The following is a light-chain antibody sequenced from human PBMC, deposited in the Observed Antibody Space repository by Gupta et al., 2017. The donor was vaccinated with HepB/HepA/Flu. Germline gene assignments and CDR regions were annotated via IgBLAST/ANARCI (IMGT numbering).Light chain of an antibody. CDR3: QSYDSSLSGFWV. Sequence: QSVLTQPPSVSGDPGQRVTISCTGSSSNIGAGYDVHWYQQLPGTAPKLLIYGNSNRPSGVPDRFSGSKSGTSASLAITGLQAEDEADYYCQSYDSSLSGFWVFGGGTKLTVL. V-gene: IGLV1-40*01. CDR1: SSNIGAGYD. CDR2: GNS. J-gene: IGLJ2*01.